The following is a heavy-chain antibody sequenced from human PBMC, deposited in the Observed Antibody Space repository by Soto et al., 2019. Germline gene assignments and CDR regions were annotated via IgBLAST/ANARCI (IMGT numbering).Heavy chain of an antibody. Sequence: ASVKVSCKASGYTFTGHAMHWVRQAPGQSLEWMGWINAGNGNTKYSQKFQGRVTITRDTSASAAYMELSSLSSEDTAVYYCARAAYYYESSGYYPGDYWGQGTLVTVSS. CDR2: INAGNGNT. V-gene: IGHV1-3*01. D-gene: IGHD3-22*01. CDR1: GYTFTGHA. J-gene: IGHJ4*02. CDR3: ARAAYYYESSGYYPGDY.